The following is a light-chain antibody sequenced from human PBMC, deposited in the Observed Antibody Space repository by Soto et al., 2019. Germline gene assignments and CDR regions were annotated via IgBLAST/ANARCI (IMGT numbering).Light chain of an antibody. Sequence: SQSAAAVSLSQGERGTLSCRASESVTDYLAWYQQKPGQAPRLLVYDVSNRATGIPARFSGGGSGTDFTLTISILEPEDFSRYYCQHCYNWPNPFGQGTRLAIK. CDR2: DVS. V-gene: IGKV3-11*01. CDR3: QHCYNWPNP. J-gene: IGKJ5*01. CDR1: ESVTDY.